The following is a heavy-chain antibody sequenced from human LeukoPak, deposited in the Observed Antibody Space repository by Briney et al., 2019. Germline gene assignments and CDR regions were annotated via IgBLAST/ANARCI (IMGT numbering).Heavy chain of an antibody. Sequence: PGGSLRLSCAASGFSFSDYCIHWVRQAPGKWLEWVSFIRKDGINTKYVDSVKGRFTISRDTSNKMVYLQMNSLRTEDMAVYYCAKDRAGNSWDFDYWGQGTLVTVSS. CDR3: AKDRAGNSWDFDY. D-gene: IGHD6-13*01. J-gene: IGHJ4*02. CDR2: IRKDGINT. V-gene: IGHV3-30*02. CDR1: GFSFSDYC.